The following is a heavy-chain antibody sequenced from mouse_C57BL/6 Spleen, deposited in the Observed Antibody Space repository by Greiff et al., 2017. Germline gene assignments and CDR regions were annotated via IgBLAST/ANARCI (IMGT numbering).Heavy chain of an antibody. Sequence: VQLQQSGAELVMPGASVKLSCKASGYTFTSYWMHWVKQRPGQGLEWIGEIDPSDSYTNYNQKFKGKSTLTVDKSSSTAYMQLSSLTSEDSAVXYCARDSNYVGYFDVWGTGTTVTVSS. D-gene: IGHD2-5*01. J-gene: IGHJ1*03. CDR3: ARDSNYVGYFDV. CDR1: GYTFTSYW. CDR2: IDPSDSYT. V-gene: IGHV1-69*01.